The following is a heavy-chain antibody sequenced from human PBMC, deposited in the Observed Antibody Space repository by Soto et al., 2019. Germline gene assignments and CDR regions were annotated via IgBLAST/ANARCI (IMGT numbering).Heavy chain of an antibody. V-gene: IGHV3-23*01. CDR1: GFTFSSYA. D-gene: IGHD6-13*01. J-gene: IGHJ4*02. CDR3: ARRSSSWYFDY. Sequence: EVQLLESGGGLVQPGGSLRLSCAASGFTFSSYAMSWVRQAPGKGLEWVSVISGSGDSTYYADSVKGRFTISRDNSKNTLYLQINSLRAEDTAVYYCARRSSSWYFDYWGQGTLVTVSS. CDR2: ISGSGDST.